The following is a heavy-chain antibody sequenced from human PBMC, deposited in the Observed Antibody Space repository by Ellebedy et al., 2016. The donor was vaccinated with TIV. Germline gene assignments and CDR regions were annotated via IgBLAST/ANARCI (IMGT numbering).Heavy chain of an antibody. CDR2: IYYSGST. CDR1: GDSIRSYY. Sequence: MPSETLSLTCTVSGDSIRSYYWSWILQPPWKGLEWIGYIYYSGSTNYNPSLKRRVTISIDTSKNQFSLKLSSVTAADTAVYYCARREGYYGSGSYYANWGQGTLVTVSS. J-gene: IGHJ4*02. D-gene: IGHD3-10*01. CDR3: ARREGYYGSGSYYAN. V-gene: IGHV4-59*01.